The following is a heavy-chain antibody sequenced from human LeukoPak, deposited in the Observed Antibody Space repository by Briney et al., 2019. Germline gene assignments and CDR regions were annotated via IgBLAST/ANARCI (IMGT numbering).Heavy chain of an antibody. D-gene: IGHD3-10*01. V-gene: IGHV4-30-2*01. CDR1: GGSISSGGYY. CDR2: IYHSGST. Sequence: PSETLSLTCTVSGGSISSGGYYWSWIRQPPGKGLEWIGYIYHSGSTYYNPPLKSRVTISVDRSKNQFSLKLSSVTAADTAVYYCARGGTMVRGVICAFDIWGQGTMVTVSS. J-gene: IGHJ3*02. CDR3: ARGGTMVRGVICAFDI.